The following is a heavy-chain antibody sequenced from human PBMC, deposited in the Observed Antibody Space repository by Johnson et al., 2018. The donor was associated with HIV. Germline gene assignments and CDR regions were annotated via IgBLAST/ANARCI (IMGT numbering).Heavy chain of an antibody. D-gene: IGHD3-3*01. Sequence: QVQLVESGGGVVQPGGSLRLSCAASGFTFSSYGMHWVRQAPGKGLEWVAFIRYDGSNKYYAESVKGRFTISRDTPKNTLYLQMNSLRAEDTALYYCAKDGTIEYAFDIWGQGTMVTVSS. CDR1: GFTFSSYG. V-gene: IGHV3-30*02. CDR3: AKDGTIEYAFDI. CDR2: IRYDGSNK. J-gene: IGHJ3*02.